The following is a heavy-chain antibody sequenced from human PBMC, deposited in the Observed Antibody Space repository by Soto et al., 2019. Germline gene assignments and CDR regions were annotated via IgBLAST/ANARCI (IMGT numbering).Heavy chain of an antibody. V-gene: IGHV1-18*01. CDR1: GYTFPTYG. D-gene: IGHD2-15*01. J-gene: IGHJ4*02. CDR3: ARDRGRSCIGGTCPFDY. Sequence: GASVKVSCKASGYTFPTYGITWVRQAPGQGLEWMGWISTYDGNTNYAQKLQGRVTMTKDTSTSTAYMELRSLRFDDTAVYYCARDRGRSCIGGTCPFDYWGQGTLVTVSS. CDR2: ISTYDGNT.